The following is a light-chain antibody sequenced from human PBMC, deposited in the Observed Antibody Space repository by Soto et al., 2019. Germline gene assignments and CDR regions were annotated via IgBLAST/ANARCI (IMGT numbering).Light chain of an antibody. CDR1: QSVNTDY. Sequence: EIVLTQSPCTLSASPGDGATLSCRASQSVNTDYLAWYQQKPGQAPRLLIYDASSKATGIPDRFSGSGSGTDFTLTISRLEPEDFAIYYCQQYGGSPFTFGPGTKVDIK. J-gene: IGKJ3*01. CDR2: DAS. CDR3: QQYGGSPFT. V-gene: IGKV3-20*01.